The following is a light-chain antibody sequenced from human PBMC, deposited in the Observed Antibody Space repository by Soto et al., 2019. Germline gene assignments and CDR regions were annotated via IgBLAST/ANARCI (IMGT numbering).Light chain of an antibody. J-gene: IGKJ2*01. Sequence: DIQMTQSPSSLSASVGDRVTITCRASQTIAMYVNWFQQKPGKAPKPLIYTTSSLQSGVPPRFSGSGSETDFTLTISRLQPEDSATYYCQQSFNTPYTVGQGTKVDIK. CDR1: QTIAMY. CDR2: TTS. V-gene: IGKV1-39*01. CDR3: QQSFNTPYT.